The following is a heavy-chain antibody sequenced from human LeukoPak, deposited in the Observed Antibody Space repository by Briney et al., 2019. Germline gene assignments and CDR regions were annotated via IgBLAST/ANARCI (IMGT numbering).Heavy chain of an antibody. CDR3: ARGYNDFSPSFDY. CDR1: GDSVPSNSAV. CDR2: TYYRSKRYN. J-gene: IGHJ4*02. V-gene: IGHV6-1*01. D-gene: IGHD1-14*01. Sequence: SHTLSLTCAISGDSVPSNSAVWNWITQSPSRGLEWLGRTYYRSKRYNEYATSVKSRIAINADTSKNHFSQQLNSVTPEDTAVYYCARGYNDFSPSFDYWGQGTLVTVSS.